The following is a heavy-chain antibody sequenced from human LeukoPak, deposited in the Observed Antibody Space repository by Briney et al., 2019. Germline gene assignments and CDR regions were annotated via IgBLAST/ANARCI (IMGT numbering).Heavy chain of an antibody. CDR3: ARGYAQAKVTAPDY. CDR1: GFIVNSYY. Sequence: GGSLRLSCAASGFIVNSYYMSWFRQAPGKGLEWVSVIYTAGTTHYADSVRGRFIISRDYSKNTLNLQMNSLRAEDTAVYYCARGYAQAKVTAPDYWGQGILVTVSS. D-gene: IGHD2-21*02. V-gene: IGHV3-53*01. CDR2: IYTAGTT. J-gene: IGHJ4*02.